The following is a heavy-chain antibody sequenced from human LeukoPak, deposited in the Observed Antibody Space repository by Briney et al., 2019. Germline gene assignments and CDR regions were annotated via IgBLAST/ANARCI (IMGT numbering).Heavy chain of an antibody. D-gene: IGHD4-17*01. CDR2: ISSGGSSI. CDR1: GFTFSSYE. Sequence: GGSLRLSCAASGFTFSSYEMNWVRQAPGKGLEWVSYISSGGSSIYYADSVKGRFTISRDNAKNSLYLQMNSLRAVDTAVYFCARPTTVTMVDAFDIWGQGTTVTVSS. CDR3: ARPTTVTMVDAFDI. J-gene: IGHJ3*02. V-gene: IGHV3-48*03.